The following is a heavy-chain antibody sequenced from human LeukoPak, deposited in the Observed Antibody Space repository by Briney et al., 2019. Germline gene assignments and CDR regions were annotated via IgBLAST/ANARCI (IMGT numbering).Heavy chain of an antibody. D-gene: IGHD3-9*01. CDR3: ARGHYDVLAASYKWTPDY. J-gene: IGHJ4*02. V-gene: IGHV3-23*01. CDR1: GFTFNSYA. Sequence: GVLRLSCAASGFTFNSYAMSWVRQAPGKGLEWVSAISGSGGSTYYADSVKGRFTTSRDNAKNSLSLQLNSLRVEVTAVYYCARGHYDVLAASYKWTPDYWGQGTLVTVSS. CDR2: ISGSGGST.